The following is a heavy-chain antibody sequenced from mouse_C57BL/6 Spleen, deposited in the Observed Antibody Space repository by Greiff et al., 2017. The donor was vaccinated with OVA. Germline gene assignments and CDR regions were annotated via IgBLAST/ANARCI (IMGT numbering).Heavy chain of an antibody. CDR2: IDPNGGGT. D-gene: IGHD2-3*01. J-gene: IGHJ4*01. Sequence: QFQLQQPGAELVKPGASVKLSCKASGYTFTSYWMHWVKQRPGRGLEWIGRIDPNGGGTKYNEKFKSKATLTVDKPSSTAYMQLSSLTSEDSAVYYCARGAGGYYDYAMDYWGQGTSVTVSS. V-gene: IGHV1-72*01. CDR1: GYTFTSYW. CDR3: ARGAGGYYDYAMDY.